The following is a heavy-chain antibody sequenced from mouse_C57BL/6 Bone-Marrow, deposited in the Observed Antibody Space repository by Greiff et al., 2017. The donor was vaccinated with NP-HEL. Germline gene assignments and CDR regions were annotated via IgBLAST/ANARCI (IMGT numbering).Heavy chain of an antibody. CDR1: GYTFTSYW. J-gene: IGHJ2*01. Sequence: QVQLQQSGAELVRPGTSVKLSCKASGYTFTSYWMHWVKQRPGQGLEWIGVIDPSDSYTNYNQKFKGKATLTVDTSSSTAYMQLSSLTSEDSAVYYCARWGRGYWGQGTTLTVSS. CDR2: IDPSDSYT. D-gene: IGHD3-3*01. CDR3: ARWGRGY. V-gene: IGHV1-59*01.